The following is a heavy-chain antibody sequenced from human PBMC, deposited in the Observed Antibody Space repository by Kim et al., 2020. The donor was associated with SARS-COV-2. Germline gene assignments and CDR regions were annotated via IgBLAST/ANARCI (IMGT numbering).Heavy chain of an antibody. CDR3: ASRDYYGSGTQVEY. CDR1: GFTVSSNY. D-gene: IGHD3-10*01. J-gene: IGHJ4*02. CDR2: IYSGGST. Sequence: GGYLRLSCAASGFTVSSNYMSWVRQAPGKGLEWVSVIYSGGSTYYADSVKGRFTISRDNSKNTLYLQMNSLRAEDTAVYYCASRDYYGSGTQVEYWDQGTLVTVSS. V-gene: IGHV3-53*01.